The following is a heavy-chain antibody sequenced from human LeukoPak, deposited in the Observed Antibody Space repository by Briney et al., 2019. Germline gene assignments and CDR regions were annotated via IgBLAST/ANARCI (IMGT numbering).Heavy chain of an antibody. D-gene: IGHD3-3*01. CDR1: GFTFSSYW. CDR2: INSDGSST. Sequence: GGSLRLSCAASGFTFSSYWMHWVRQAPGKGLVWVSRINSDGSSTSYADSVKGRFTISRDNAKDTLYLQMNSLRAEDTAVYYCARDFSRVMGDFWTRTNWFDPWGQGTLVTVSS. V-gene: IGHV3-74*01. CDR3: ARDFSRVMGDFWTRTNWFDP. J-gene: IGHJ5*02.